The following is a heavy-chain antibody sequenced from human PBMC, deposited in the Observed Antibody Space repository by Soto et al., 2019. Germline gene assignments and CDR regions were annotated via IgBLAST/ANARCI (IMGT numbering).Heavy chain of an antibody. Sequence: ASVQVSFKASGYTFTGYYMHWVRQAPGQGLEWMGWINPNSGGTNYAQKFQGWVTMTRDTSISTAYMELSRLRSDDTAVYYCARDAPSNYDLSRGALDYWRQGKRVTFSS. V-gene: IGHV1-2*04. CDR2: INPNSGGT. D-gene: IGHD3-3*01. CDR1: GYTFTGYY. J-gene: IGHJ4*02. CDR3: ARDAPSNYDLSRGALDY.